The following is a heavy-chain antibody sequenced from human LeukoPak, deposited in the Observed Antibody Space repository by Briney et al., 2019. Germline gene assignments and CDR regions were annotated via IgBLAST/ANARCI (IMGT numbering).Heavy chain of an antibody. CDR1: GGSISSGSYY. CDR2: IYTSGST. D-gene: IGHD6-19*01. CDR3: ARRIAVAGLDY. Sequence: SETLSLTCTVSGGSISSGSYYWSWIRQPAGKGLEWIGRIYTSGSTNYNPSLKSRVTISADTSKNQYSLKLSSVTAADTAVYYCARRIAVAGLDYWGQGTLVTVSS. V-gene: IGHV4-61*02. J-gene: IGHJ4*02.